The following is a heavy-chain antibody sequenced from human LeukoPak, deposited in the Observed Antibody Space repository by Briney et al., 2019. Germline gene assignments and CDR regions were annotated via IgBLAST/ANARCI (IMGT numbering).Heavy chain of an antibody. D-gene: IGHD3-22*01. J-gene: IGHJ4*02. Sequence: ASVKVSCKASGYTFTGYYMHWVRQAPGQGLEWMGWINPNSGGTNYAQKFQGRVTMTRDTSISTAYMELSRLRSDDTAIYYCARVSRLYYDSSGDFDYWGQGTLVTVSS. CDR2: INPNSGGT. CDR3: ARVSRLYYDSSGDFDY. V-gene: IGHV1-2*02. CDR1: GYTFTGYY.